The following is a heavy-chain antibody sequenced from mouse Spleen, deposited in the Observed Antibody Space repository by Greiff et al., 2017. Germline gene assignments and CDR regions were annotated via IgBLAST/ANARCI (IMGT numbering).Heavy chain of an antibody. CDR3: NALSSGHEWFAY. D-gene: IGHD3-1*01. CDR1: GFNIKDYY. CDR2: IDPENGDT. J-gene: IGHJ3*01. Sequence: VQLQQSGAELVRSGASVKLSCTASGFNIKDYYMHWVKQRPEQGLEWIGWIDPENGDTEYAPKFQGKATMTADTSSNTAYLQLSSLTSEDTAVYYCNALSSGHEWFAYWGQGTLVTVSA. V-gene: IGHV14-4*02.